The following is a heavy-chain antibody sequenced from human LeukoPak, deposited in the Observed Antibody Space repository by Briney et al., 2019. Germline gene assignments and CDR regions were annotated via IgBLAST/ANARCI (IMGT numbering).Heavy chain of an antibody. CDR3: ARVISRGNVWSLNY. CDR1: GYTFTSYD. CDR2: MNPNSGNT. Sequence: GSVKVSCQASGYTFTSYDINWVRQATGQGLEWMGWMNPNSGNTGYAQKFQGRVTRTRNTSISTAYMELSSLRSEDTAVYYCARVISRGNVWSLNYWGQGTLVTVSS. J-gene: IGHJ4*02. V-gene: IGHV1-8*01. D-gene: IGHD1-1*01.